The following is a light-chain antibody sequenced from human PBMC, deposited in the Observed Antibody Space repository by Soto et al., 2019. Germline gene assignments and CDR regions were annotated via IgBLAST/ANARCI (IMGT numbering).Light chain of an antibody. CDR1: QSISNY. CDR3: QQSYSTLET. J-gene: IGKJ1*01. V-gene: IGKV1-39*01. Sequence: DIQMAQSPSSLSASVGDRVTITCRASQSISNYLNWYQQKPGKAPKLLIYSASNLQSGVPSRFSDSGSGTDFTFTISSLQPEDFAPYYCQQSYSTLETFGQGTKVDIK. CDR2: SAS.